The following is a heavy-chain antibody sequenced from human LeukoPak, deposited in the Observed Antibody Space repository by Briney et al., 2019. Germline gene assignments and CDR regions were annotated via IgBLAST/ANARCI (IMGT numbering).Heavy chain of an antibody. D-gene: IGHD3-10*01. CDR3: AKDRTFEEYSFDF. V-gene: IGHV3-30*02. CDR2: VRFDGSYQ. J-gene: IGHJ4*02. Sequence: GGSLRLSCATSGFSFDNHGMHWVRQAPGKGLEWVTFVRFDGSYQLYTDFVEGRFTISRDNSKSTLYLQMTSLRPEDTALYYCAKDRTFEEYSFDFWGRGTLVTVSS. CDR1: GFSFDNHG.